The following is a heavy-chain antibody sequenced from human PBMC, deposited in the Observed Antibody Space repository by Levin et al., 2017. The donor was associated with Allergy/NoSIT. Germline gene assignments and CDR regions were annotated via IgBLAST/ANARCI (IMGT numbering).Heavy chain of an antibody. Sequence: GESLKISCKGSGYSFTSYWIGWVRQMPGKGLEWMGIIYPGDSDTRYSPSFQGQVTISADKSISTAYLQWSSLKASDTAMYYCARCSTSCSSGVHFDYWGQGTLVTVSS. D-gene: IGHD2-2*01. J-gene: IGHJ4*02. CDR2: IYPGDSDT. CDR3: ARCSTSCSSGVHFDY. V-gene: IGHV5-51*01. CDR1: GYSFTSYW.